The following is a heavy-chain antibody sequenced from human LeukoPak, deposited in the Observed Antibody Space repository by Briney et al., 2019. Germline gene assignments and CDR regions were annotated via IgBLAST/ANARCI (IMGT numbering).Heavy chain of an antibody. CDR3: TTDGWIQLWFFDY. CDR2: IKSKTDGGTT. J-gene: IGHJ4*02. D-gene: IGHD5-18*01. V-gene: IGHV3-15*01. CDR1: GFTFSNAW. Sequence: PGGSLRLSCAVSGFTFSNAWMSWVRQAPGKGLEWVCRIKSKTDGGTTDYAAPVKGRFTISRDDSKNTLYLQMNSLKTEDTAVYYCTTDGWIQLWFFDYWGQGTLVTVSS.